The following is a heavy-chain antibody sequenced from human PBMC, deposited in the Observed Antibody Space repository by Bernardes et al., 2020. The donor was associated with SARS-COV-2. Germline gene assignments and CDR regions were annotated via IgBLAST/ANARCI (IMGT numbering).Heavy chain of an antibody. CDR2: INPISGGT. Sequence: ASVKVSCKASGYTFSNYYIHWMRQAPGQGLEWMGWINPISGGTNYAQKFQGRVTMTRDTSISTVYMEVTRLRSDDTAIYYCARLGSGWYFDYWGQGTLVTVSS. V-gene: IGHV1-2*02. CDR1: GYTFSNYY. J-gene: IGHJ4*02. D-gene: IGHD6-19*01. CDR3: ARLGSGWYFDY.